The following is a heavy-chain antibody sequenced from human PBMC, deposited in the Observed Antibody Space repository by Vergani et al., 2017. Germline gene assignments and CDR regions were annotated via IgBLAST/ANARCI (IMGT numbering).Heavy chain of an antibody. CDR1: CVSVTDYN. V-gene: IGHV4-59*02. CDR3: AGDTHSWQRADR. D-gene: IGHD6-13*01. Sequence: QAQLQESGPGLVKPSETLSLTCHVFCVSVTDYNYNWIRQAPRKGLEWIGSLPTTGGATHASHNPSLKSRVSISVDTSKSQFSLRLTPGPAADSAIYYCAGDTHSWQRADRWGQGLLVSVSS. J-gene: IGHJ5*02. CDR2: LPTTGGA.